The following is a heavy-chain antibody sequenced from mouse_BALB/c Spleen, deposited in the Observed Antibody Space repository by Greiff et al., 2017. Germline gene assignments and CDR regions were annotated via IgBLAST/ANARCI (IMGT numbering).Heavy chain of an antibody. D-gene: IGHD1-2*01. CDR2: ISDGGSYT. V-gene: IGHV5-4*02. J-gene: IGHJ4*01. CDR3: AKALEPYAMDY. CDR1: GFTFSDYY. Sequence: EVMLVESGGGLVKPGGSLKLSCAASGFTFSDYYMYWVRQTPEKRLEWVATISDGGSYTYYPDSVKGRFTISRDNAKNNLYLQMSSLKSEDTAMYYCAKALEPYAMDYWGQGTSVTVSS.